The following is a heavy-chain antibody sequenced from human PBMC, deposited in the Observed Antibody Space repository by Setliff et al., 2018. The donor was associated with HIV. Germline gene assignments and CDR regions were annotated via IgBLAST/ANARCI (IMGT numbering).Heavy chain of an antibody. CDR1: GFTFSTYW. V-gene: IGHV3-7*03. Sequence: PGGSLRLSCAASGFTFSTYWMTWVRQAPGKGLEWVANIKQDGSLMYYVDSVKGRFTISRDNAKNSLFLQMTSLRADDTAVYYCARDGPTGWDAFDVWGQGTMVTVSS. CDR2: IKQDGSLM. CDR3: ARDGPTGWDAFDV. J-gene: IGHJ3*01. D-gene: IGHD3-9*01.